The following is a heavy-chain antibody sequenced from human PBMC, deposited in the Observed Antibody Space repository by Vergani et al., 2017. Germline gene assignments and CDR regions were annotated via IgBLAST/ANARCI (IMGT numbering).Heavy chain of an antibody. J-gene: IGHJ5*02. CDR3: AKEHIAAAGSRRGFDP. CDR2: ISGSGGST. Sequence: EVQLVESGGGLVQPGGSLRLSCAASGFTFSSYAMSWVRQAPGKGLEWVSAISGSGGSTYYADSVKGRFTISRDNSKNSLYLQMNSLRAEDTAVYYCAKEHIAAAGSRRGFDPWGQGTLVTVSS. CDR1: GFTFSSYA. D-gene: IGHD6-13*01. V-gene: IGHV3-23*04.